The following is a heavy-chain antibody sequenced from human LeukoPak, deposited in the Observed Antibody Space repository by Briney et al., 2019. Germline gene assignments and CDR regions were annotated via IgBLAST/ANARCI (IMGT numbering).Heavy chain of an antibody. CDR3: AKRDYDDSSGYYEYYFDD. CDR2: IKSKTDGWTT. CDR1: GFTLTYAW. V-gene: IGHV3-15*01. Sequence: GGSLRLSCAASGFTLTYAWMNWVRQAPGKGLEWVGRIKSKTDGWTTDYAAPVKGRFTISRDDSKTTLYLQMNTLRAEDTAVYYCAKRDYDDSSGYYEYYFDDWGQGTLVTVSS. J-gene: IGHJ4*02. D-gene: IGHD3-22*01.